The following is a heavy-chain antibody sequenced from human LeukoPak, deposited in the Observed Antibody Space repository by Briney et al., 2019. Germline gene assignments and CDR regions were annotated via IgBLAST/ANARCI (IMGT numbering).Heavy chain of an antibody. CDR1: GGSISSSYY. J-gene: IGHJ4*02. V-gene: IGHV4-61*01. CDR3: ARDKYGYYFDY. Sequence: PSETLSLTCAVSGGSISSSYYWSWIRQPPGKGLEWIGYIYYSGSTNYNPSLKSRVTISVDTSKNQFSLKLSSVTAADTAVYYCARDKYGYYFDYWGQGTLVTVSS. D-gene: IGHD3-10*01. CDR2: IYYSGST.